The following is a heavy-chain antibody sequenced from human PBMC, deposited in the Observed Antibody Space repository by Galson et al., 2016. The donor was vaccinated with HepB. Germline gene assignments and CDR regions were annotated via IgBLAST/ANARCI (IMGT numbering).Heavy chain of an antibody. CDR2: INGGGGFT. CDR1: GFTFTSYA. D-gene: IGHD6-19*01. CDR3: AKKSLVAGTATYVFDN. V-gene: IGHV3-23*01. Sequence: SLRLSCAASGFTFTSYAMSWVRQAPGKGLEWVSAINGGGGFTYYADSVKGRFTISRDNSKNTLYLQMNSLRADDTAVYYCAKKSLVAGTATYVFDNWGQGTLVTVSS. J-gene: IGHJ4*02.